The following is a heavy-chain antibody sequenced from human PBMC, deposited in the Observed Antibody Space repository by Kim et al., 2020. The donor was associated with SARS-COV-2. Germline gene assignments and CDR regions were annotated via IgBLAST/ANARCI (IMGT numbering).Heavy chain of an antibody. CDR2: ISYEGSNK. D-gene: IGHD3-10*01. CDR1: GFTFSSYA. CDR3: ARDKGYYYGSGSYVFDP. J-gene: IGHJ5*02. Sequence: GGSLRLSCAASGFTFSSYAMHWVRQAPGKGLEWVAVISYEGSNKYYADSVKGRFTISRDNSKNTLYLQMNSLRAEDTAVYYCARDKGYYYGSGSYVFDPWGQGTLVTVSS. V-gene: IGHV3-30*04.